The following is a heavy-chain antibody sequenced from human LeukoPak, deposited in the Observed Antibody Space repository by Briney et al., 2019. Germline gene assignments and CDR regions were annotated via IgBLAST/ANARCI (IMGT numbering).Heavy chain of an antibody. Sequence: GASVKVSCTASGYTFTGYYMHWVRQAPGQGLEWMGWINPNSGGTNYAQKLQGRVTMTTDTSTSTAYMELRSLRYDDTAVYYCAREMQYYYGSGNIIYRNWFDPWGQGTLVTVSS. CDR2: INPNSGGT. D-gene: IGHD3-10*01. CDR1: GYTFTGYY. V-gene: IGHV1-2*02. J-gene: IGHJ5*02. CDR3: AREMQYYYGSGNIIYRNWFDP.